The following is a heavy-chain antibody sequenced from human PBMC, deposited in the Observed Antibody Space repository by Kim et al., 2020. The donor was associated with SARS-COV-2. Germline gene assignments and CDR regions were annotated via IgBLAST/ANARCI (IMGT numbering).Heavy chain of an antibody. V-gene: IGHV3-74*01. CDR3: ADVYFGSDF. J-gene: IGHJ4*02. CDR2: GSDT. D-gene: IGHD5-12*01. Sequence: GSDTYYADSVKGRFTISRDNAKNTLYLQMNSLRVEDTSVYYCADVYFGSDFWGQGTLVTVSS.